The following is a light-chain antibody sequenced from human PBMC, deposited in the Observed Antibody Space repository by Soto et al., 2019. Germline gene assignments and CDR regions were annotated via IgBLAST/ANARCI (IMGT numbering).Light chain of an antibody. Sequence: EIVMTQSPATLSVSPGERATLSCRASQSVSSYLAWYQQKPGQAPRLLIYGASNRATGIPARFSGSGSGTEFTLTISSLQSEDFAVYYCQQSNNWPLTFGQGTKVEIK. CDR1: QSVSSY. V-gene: IGKV3-15*01. J-gene: IGKJ1*01. CDR3: QQSNNWPLT. CDR2: GAS.